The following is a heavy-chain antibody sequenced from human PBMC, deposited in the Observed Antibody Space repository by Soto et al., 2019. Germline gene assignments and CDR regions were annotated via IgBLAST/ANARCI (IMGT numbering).Heavy chain of an antibody. V-gene: IGHV1-69*06. CDR1: GGTFSSYA. CDR3: ARGHYGSGSYYNYYYYGMDV. CDR2: IIPIFGTA. J-gene: IGHJ6*02. Sequence: SVKVSCKASGGTFSSYAISWVRQAPGQGLEWMGGIIPIFGTANYAQKFQGRVTITADKSTSTAYMELSSLRSEDTAVYYCARGHYGSGSYYNYYYYGMDVWGQGTTVTVSS. D-gene: IGHD3-10*01.